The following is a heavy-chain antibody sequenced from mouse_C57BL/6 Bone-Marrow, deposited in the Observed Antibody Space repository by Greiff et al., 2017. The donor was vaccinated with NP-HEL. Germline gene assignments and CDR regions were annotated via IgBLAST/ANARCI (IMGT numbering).Heavy chain of an antibody. V-gene: IGHV1-69*01. J-gene: IGHJ3*01. CDR3: ARPAIYYAYDWFAY. CDR1: GYTFTSYW. D-gene: IGHD2-2*01. CDR2: IDPSDSYT. Sequence: VQLQQPGAELVMPGASVKLSCKASGYTFTSYWMHWVKQRPGQGLEWIGEIDPSDSYTNYTQKFKGKSTLPVDKSSSTAYMQLSSLTSEDSAVYYCARPAIYYAYDWFAYWGQGTLVTVSA.